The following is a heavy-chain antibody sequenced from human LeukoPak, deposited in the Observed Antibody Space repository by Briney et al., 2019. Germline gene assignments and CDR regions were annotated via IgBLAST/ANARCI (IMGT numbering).Heavy chain of an antibody. J-gene: IGHJ4*02. Sequence: ASVKVSCKASGYTFTSYGISWVRQAPGQGLEWMGWISAYNGNTNYAQKLQGRVTMTTDTSTSTAYMELRSLRSDDTAVYYCARDRANCSSTSCYFDFDYWGQGTLVTVSS. CDR2: ISAYNGNT. V-gene: IGHV1-18*01. D-gene: IGHD2-2*01. CDR3: ARDRANCSSTSCYFDFDY. CDR1: GYTFTSYG.